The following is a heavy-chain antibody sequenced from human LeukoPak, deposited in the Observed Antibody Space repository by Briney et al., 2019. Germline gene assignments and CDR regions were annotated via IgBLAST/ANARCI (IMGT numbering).Heavy chain of an antibody. CDR1: GGSISSGSYY. CDR2: IYTSGST. Sequence: SQTLSLTCTVSGGSISSGSYYWSWIRQPAGKGLEWIGRIYTSGSTHYNPSLKSRVTISVDTSKNQFSLKLSSVTAADTAVYYCARGGKDYYDSRDFDYWGQGTLVTVSS. J-gene: IGHJ4*02. CDR3: ARGGKDYYDSRDFDY. D-gene: IGHD3-22*01. V-gene: IGHV4-61*02.